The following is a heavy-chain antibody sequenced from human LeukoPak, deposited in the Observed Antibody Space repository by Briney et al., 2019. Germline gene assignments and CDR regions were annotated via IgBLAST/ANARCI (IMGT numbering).Heavy chain of an antibody. CDR3: AKGDSVVVVPAARSSLYYYCMDV. V-gene: IGHV3-30*18. D-gene: IGHD2-2*01. CDR2: ILYVESNK. J-gene: IGHJ6*01. Sequence: GGSLTLSCAAAGVSLSSYGMHWVRQAPGKEREWVAVILYVESNKYYAGSVKGRSTISRDNSKNTLHLQMTSLTAEDTAVYYCAKGDSVVVVPAARSSLYYYCMDVWGQGTTVTLPS. CDR1: GVSLSSYG.